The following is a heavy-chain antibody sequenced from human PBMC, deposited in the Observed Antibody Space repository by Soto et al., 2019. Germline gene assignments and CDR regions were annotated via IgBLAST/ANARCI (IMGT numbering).Heavy chain of an antibody. CDR1: GVSISSYF. V-gene: IGHV4-59*01. J-gene: IGHJ4*02. CDR2: TYHRGST. CDR3: ARIGGYHGPLDY. D-gene: IGHD6-25*01. Sequence: ASETLSLTCSVSGVSISSYFWSWIRQAPGRGLEWIGYTYHRGSTNYSPSLESRVAISLDTSENQFSLKVNSVTAADTAVYYCARIGGYHGPLDYWGQGTPVTVSS.